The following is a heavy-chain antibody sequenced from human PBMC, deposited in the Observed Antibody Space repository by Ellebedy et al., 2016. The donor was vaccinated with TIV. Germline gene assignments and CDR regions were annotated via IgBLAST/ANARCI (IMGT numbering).Heavy chain of an antibody. CDR2: IHAGNGNT. CDR3: ATGSGL. V-gene: IGHV1-3*01. CDR1: GYTFTSYA. Sequence: AASVKVSCKASGYTFTSYAMHWVRPAPRQRPEWMGLIHAGNGNTKYSQKFQGRVTITRDTSASTAYKELSSLRSEDTAVYYCATGSGLWGQGTLVTVSS. D-gene: IGHD7-27*01. J-gene: IGHJ4*02.